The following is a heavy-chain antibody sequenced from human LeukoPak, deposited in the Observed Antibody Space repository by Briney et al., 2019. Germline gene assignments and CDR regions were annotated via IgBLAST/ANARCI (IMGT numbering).Heavy chain of an antibody. CDR2: IYTSGST. V-gene: IGHV4-61*02. CDR1: GGSMSSGRHY. D-gene: IGHD3-9*01. J-gene: IGHJ4*02. Sequence: PSETLSLTCTVSGGSMSSGRHYWSWIRQPAGKGLEWIGRIYTSGSTNYNPSLKSRVTISVDTSKNQFSLKLSSVTAADTAVYYCARGGMYFDWLRTFDYWGQGTLVTVSS. CDR3: ARGGMYFDWLRTFDY.